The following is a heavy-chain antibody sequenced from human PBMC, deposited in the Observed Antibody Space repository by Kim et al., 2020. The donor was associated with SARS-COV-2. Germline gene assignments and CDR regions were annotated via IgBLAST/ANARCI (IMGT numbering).Heavy chain of an antibody. Sequence: SETLSLTCAVSGGSISSSNWWSWVRQPPGKGLEWIGEIYHSGSTNYNPSLKSRVTISVDKSKNQFSLKLSSVTAADTAVYYCARGDLYYDFWSGSNGMDVWGQGTTVTVSS. J-gene: IGHJ6*02. V-gene: IGHV4-4*02. CDR2: IYHSGST. CDR1: GGSISSSNW. D-gene: IGHD3-3*01. CDR3: ARGDLYYDFWSGSNGMDV.